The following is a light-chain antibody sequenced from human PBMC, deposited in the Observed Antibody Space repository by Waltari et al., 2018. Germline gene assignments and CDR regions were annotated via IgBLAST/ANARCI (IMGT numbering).Light chain of an antibody. CDR1: QSVSRY. J-gene: IGKJ1*01. CDR3: QKYGTLPAT. CDR2: DTS. Sequence: EIVLTQSPGTLSLSPGERATLSCRASQSVSRYLAWYQQRPGQPPRLLIYDTSTRATGIPDRFSGSGSGTDFILTISRLEPEDFAVYYCQKYGTLPATFGQGTKVEI. V-gene: IGKV3-20*01.